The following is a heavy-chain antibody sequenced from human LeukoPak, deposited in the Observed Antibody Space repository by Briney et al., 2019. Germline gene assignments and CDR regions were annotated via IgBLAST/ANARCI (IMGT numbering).Heavy chain of an antibody. Sequence: PGGSLRLSCTASGFTFSSYAMSWVRQAPGKGLEWVSAISGSGGSTYYADSVKGRFTISRDNSKNTLYLQMNSLRAEDTAVYYCAKEGETNDYVWGSYRYTMQYFDYWGQGTLVTVSS. CDR1: GFTFSSYA. D-gene: IGHD3-16*02. V-gene: IGHV3-23*01. CDR3: AKEGETNDYVWGSYRYTMQYFDY. CDR2: ISGSGGST. J-gene: IGHJ4*02.